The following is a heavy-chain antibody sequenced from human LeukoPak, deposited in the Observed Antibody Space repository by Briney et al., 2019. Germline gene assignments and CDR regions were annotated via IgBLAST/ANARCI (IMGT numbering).Heavy chain of an antibody. D-gene: IGHD6-19*01. Sequence: GGSLRLSCTASGFTFSDYWMTWVRQAPGKGPEWVANIKQDGSQRYYVDSVRGRFTISRDNAKNSLYLQMNSLRAEDTAVYYCAKDPNLYSSGWYPYWGQGTLVTVSS. CDR3: AKDPNLYSSGWYPY. V-gene: IGHV3-7*03. CDR1: GFTFSDYW. CDR2: IKQDGSQR. J-gene: IGHJ4*02.